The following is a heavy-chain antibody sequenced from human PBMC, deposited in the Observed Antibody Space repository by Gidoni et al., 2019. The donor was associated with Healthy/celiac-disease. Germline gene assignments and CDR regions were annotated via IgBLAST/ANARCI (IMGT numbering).Heavy chain of an antibody. V-gene: IGHV3-48*03. D-gene: IGHD6-19*01. Sequence: EVQLVESGGGLVQPGGSLRLSCAASGFTFSSYERNWVRQAPGKGLEWVSYISSSGSTIYYADSVKGRFTISRDNAKNSLYLQMNSLRAEDTAVYYCAGIAGYSSGADYWGQGTLVTVSS. CDR3: AGIAGYSSGADY. CDR2: ISSSGSTI. J-gene: IGHJ4*02. CDR1: GFTFSSYE.